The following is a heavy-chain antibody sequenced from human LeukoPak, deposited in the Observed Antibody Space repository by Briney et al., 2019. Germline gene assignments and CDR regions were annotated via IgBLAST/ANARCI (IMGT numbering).Heavy chain of an antibody. J-gene: IGHJ4*02. CDR3: AKDRPNYYDTSGHYYRRNGDC. Sequence: GGSLRLSCAASGFTFSSYAMSWVRQAPGKGLEWVSAISGSGGSTYYADSVKGRFTISRDNSENTLYLQMNSLRAEDTAVYYCAKDRPNYYDTSGHYYRRNGDCWGQGTLVTVSS. CDR2: ISGSGGST. V-gene: IGHV3-23*01. D-gene: IGHD3-22*01. CDR1: GFTFSSYA.